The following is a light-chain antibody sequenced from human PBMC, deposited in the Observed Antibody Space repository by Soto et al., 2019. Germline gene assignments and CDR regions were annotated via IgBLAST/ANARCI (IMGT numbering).Light chain of an antibody. CDR2: EVT. CDR3: CSYAGSSFYV. J-gene: IGLJ1*01. CDR1: SSDVGSYNL. Sequence: QSVLTQPASVSGSPGQSITISCTGTSSDVGSYNLVSWYQQNPGKAPKLMIYEVTKRPSGVSNRFSGSKSGNTASLTISGLQAEDEADYYCCSYAGSSFYVFGTGTKLTVL. V-gene: IGLV2-23*02.